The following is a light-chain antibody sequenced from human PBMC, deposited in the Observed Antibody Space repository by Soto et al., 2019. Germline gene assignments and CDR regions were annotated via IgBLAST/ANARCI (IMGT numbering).Light chain of an antibody. CDR2: EVS. J-gene: IGLJ1*01. CDR1: SSDVGGYNY. Sequence: LTQPASVSGSPGQSITISCTGTSSDVGGYNYVSWYQQHPGKAPKLMIYEVSNRPSGVSNRFSGSKSGNTASLTISGLQAEDEADYYCSSYTSSSTPYVFGTGTKV. CDR3: SSYTSSSTPYV. V-gene: IGLV2-14*01.